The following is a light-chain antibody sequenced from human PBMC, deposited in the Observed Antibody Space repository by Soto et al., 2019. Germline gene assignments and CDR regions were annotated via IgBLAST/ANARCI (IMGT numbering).Light chain of an antibody. J-gene: IGKJ2*03. CDR2: GAS. CDR1: QSVSSSY. V-gene: IGKV3-20*01. Sequence: EIVLTQSPGTLSLSPGERATLSCRASQSVSSSYLAWYQQKPGQAPRLLIYGASSRATGIPDRFSGSGSGTDFTLTIRSLQPEDFATYYCQHCYVAPYSFGQGTKVDIK. CDR3: QHCYVAPYS.